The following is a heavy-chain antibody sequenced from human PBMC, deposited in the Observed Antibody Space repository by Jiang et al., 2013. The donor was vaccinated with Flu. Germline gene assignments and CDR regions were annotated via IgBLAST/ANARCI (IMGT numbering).Heavy chain of an antibody. J-gene: IGHJ5*02. CDR1: GGSISSGSYY. V-gene: IGHV4-61*02. Sequence: GPGLVKPSQTLSLTCTVSGGSISSGSYYWSWIRQPAGKGLEWIGRIYTSGSTNYNPSLKSRVTISVDTSKNQFSLKLSSVTAADTAVYYCARGPPAGASWGQGTLVTVSS. CDR2: IYTSGST. CDR3: ARGPPAGAS.